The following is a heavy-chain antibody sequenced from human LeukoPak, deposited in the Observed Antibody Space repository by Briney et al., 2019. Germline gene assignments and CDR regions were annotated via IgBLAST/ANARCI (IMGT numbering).Heavy chain of an antibody. J-gene: IGHJ4*02. V-gene: IGHV7-4-1*02. CDR2: INTNTGNP. CDR1: GYTFTSYA. D-gene: IGHD3-16*02. CDR3: AISPYDYVWGSYRSGGY. Sequence: GASVKVSCKASGYTFTSYAMNWVRQAPGQGLEWMGWINTNTGNPTYAQGFTGRFVFSLDTSVSTAYLQISSLEAEDTAVYYCAISPYDYVWGSYRSGGYWGQGTLVTVSS.